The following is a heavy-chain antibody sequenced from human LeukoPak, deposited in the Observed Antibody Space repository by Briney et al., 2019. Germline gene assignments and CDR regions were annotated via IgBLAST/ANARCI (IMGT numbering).Heavy chain of an antibody. J-gene: IGHJ4*02. Sequence: ASVKVSCKASGYTFTAYYIHWVRHAPGQGLEWMGWINPNSGGTNYPQNFQGRVTMTRDTSISTAYMDLTRLKSDDTAMYYCAKSSGQYGHFDYWGQGALVTVSS. V-gene: IGHV1-2*02. CDR2: INPNSGGT. D-gene: IGHD3-10*01. CDR1: GYTFTAYY. CDR3: AKSSGQYGHFDY.